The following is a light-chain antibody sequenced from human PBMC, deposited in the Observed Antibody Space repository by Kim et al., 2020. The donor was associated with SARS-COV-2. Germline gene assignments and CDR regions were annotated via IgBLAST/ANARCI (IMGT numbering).Light chain of an antibody. CDR1: SSDIGNYNC. V-gene: IGLV2-14*04. CDR3: SSHIGSSTWV. J-gene: IGLJ3*02. Sequence: GQSITTSCTETSSDIGNYNCVSWSQQHPGKAPKLLIDDVSKRPSGVSDRFSGSKSGNTASLTISGLQAEDEADYYCSSHIGSSTWVFGGGTKLTVL. CDR2: DVS.